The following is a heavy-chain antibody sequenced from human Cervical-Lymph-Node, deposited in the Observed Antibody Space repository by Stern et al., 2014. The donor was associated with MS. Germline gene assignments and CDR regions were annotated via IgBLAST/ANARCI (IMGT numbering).Heavy chain of an antibody. CDR2: ISYDGSKK. CDR3: AKVATVPATTYYYAMDV. J-gene: IGHJ6*02. V-gene: IGHV3-30*18. CDR1: GFAFDHFG. Sequence: QVQLVESGGGVVQPGGSLKLSCEASGFAFDHFGIHWVRQAPGRGLEWVALISYDGSKKYYADSVRGRFTISRDNSNNTLFLHMNTLRPGDTAVYYCAKVATVPATTYYYAMDVWGQGTSVLVSS. D-gene: IGHD2-2*01.